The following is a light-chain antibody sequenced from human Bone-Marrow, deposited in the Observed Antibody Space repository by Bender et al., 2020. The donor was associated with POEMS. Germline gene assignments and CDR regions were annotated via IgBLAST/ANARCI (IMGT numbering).Light chain of an antibody. V-gene: IGLV1-44*01. CDR3: AVWDDSRNGWV. CDR1: SSNIGAHA. J-gene: IGLJ3*02. Sequence: QSVLTQPPSASGTPGQRVTISCSGGSSNIGAHAVNWYQHLPGTAPKLLIYSSHRRPSEVPDRFSGPRSGTSASLAISGLQSEDEADYYCAVWDDSRNGWVFGGGTKLTVL. CDR2: SSH.